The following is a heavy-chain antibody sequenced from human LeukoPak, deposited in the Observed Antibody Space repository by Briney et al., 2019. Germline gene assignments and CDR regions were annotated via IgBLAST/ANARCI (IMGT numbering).Heavy chain of an antibody. CDR2: IYYSGST. D-gene: IGHD3-22*01. CDR1: GCSISSYY. J-gene: IGHJ4*02. Sequence: PSETLSLTCTVSGCSISSYYWSWIRQPPGKGLEWIGYIYYSGSTNYNPSLQSRVTISVDPAKDQFSLKLSSVAAADTAVYYCAREVVINVFDYWGQGTLVSVSS. CDR3: AREVVINVFDY. V-gene: IGHV4-59*01.